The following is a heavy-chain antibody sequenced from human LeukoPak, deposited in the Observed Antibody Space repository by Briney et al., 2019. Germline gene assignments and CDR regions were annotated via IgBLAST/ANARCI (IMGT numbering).Heavy chain of an antibody. J-gene: IGHJ5*02. Sequence: SETLSLTCAVYGGSFSGYYWSWIRQPPGKGLEWIGEINHSGSTNYNPSLKSRVTISVDRSKNQFSLKLSSVTAADTAVYYCARATGWELGSNWFDPWGQGTLVTVSS. CDR2: INHSGST. D-gene: IGHD1-26*01. CDR1: GGSFSGYY. V-gene: IGHV4-34*01. CDR3: ARATGWELGSNWFDP.